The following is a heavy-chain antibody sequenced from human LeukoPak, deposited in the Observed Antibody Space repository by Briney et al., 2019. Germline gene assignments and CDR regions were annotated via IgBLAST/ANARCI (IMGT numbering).Heavy chain of an antibody. CDR2: IKSKTDGGTT. Sequence: PGGSLRLSCAASGFTFSNAWMSWVRQAPGKGLEWVGRIKSKTDGGTTDYAAPVKGRFTISRDDSKNTLYLQMNSLKTEDTAVYYCTTGYYDSSGYYLGDFDYWGQGTLVTVSS. V-gene: IGHV3-15*01. CDR3: TTGYYDSSGYYLGDFDY. CDR1: GFTFSNAW. J-gene: IGHJ4*02. D-gene: IGHD3-22*01.